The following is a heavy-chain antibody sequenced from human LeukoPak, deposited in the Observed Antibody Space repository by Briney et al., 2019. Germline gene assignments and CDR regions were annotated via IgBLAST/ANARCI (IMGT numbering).Heavy chain of an antibody. J-gene: IGHJ5*01. V-gene: IGHV3-23*01. Sequence: GGSLRLSCGASGFTFRTYAMGWVRQPPGKGLEWVASISGRGELTYYTDSVRGRFTISRDNSRSTLYLQMNFLRTDDTAVYYCVKDRPNYYGSEGHYYRQNGDSWGQGTLVTVSS. CDR2: ISGRGELT. CDR3: VKDRPNYYGSEGHYYRQNGDS. D-gene: IGHD3-22*01. CDR1: GFTFRTYA.